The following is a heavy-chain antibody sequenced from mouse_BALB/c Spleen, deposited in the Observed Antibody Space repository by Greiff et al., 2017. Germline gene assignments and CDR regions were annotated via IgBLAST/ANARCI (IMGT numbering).Heavy chain of an antibody. J-gene: IGHJ1*01. Sequence: GQLKESGPGLVAPSQSLSITCTVSGFSLTSYGVHWVRQPPGKGLEWLGVIWAGGSTNYNSALMSRLSISKDNSKSQVFLKMNSLQTDDTAMYYCARDHYYGSSHWYFDVWGAGTTVTVSS. CDR3: ARDHYYGSSHWYFDV. CDR1: GFSLTSYG. D-gene: IGHD1-1*01. CDR2: IWAGGST. V-gene: IGHV2-9*02.